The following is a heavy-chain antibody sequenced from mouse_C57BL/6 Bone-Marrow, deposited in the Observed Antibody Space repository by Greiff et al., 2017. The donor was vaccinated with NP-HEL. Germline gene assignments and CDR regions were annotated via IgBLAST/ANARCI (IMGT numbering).Heavy chain of an antibody. CDR3: ARCGTAQATWCAY. CDR2: IYPGDGDT. Sequence: QVQLKESGPELVKPGASVKISCKASGYAFSSSWMNWVKQRPGKGLEWIGRIYPGDGDTNYNGTLKGTATLTEDKSSSTAEMQLSSLTSEDSAVYFCARCGTAQATWCAYWGQGTLVTVSA. CDR1: GYAFSSSW. J-gene: IGHJ3*01. D-gene: IGHD3-2*02. V-gene: IGHV1-82*01.